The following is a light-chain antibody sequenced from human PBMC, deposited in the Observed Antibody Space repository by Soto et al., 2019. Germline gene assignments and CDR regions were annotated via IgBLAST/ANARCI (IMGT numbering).Light chain of an antibody. J-gene: IGKJ1*01. Sequence: DVQMTQSPSTLSASVGDRVTITCRASQGISSYLAWYQQKPGKAHKLLIYAASTLKSGVPSRFSGSGSGTEFTLTISSLQPDDFATYYCQHYNSYSEAFGQGTKVDI. CDR1: QGISSY. CDR2: AAS. V-gene: IGKV1-9*01. CDR3: QHYNSYSEA.